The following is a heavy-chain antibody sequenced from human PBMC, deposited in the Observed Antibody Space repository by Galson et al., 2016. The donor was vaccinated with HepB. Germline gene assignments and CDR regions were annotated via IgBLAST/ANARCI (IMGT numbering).Heavy chain of an antibody. V-gene: IGHV3-11*01. CDR3: ATQWRX. Sequence: SLXXXCAASGXXFSXXXMSXXXQAXXKGXXXISXXXYGGTXTYYAYAVKGRFTISRDKPKSSLYLEMNSLRAADTAVYYWATQWRXWGQGXXV. D-gene: IGHD2-8*01. CDR1: GXXFSXXX. CDR2: XXYGGTXT. J-gene: IGHJ4*02.